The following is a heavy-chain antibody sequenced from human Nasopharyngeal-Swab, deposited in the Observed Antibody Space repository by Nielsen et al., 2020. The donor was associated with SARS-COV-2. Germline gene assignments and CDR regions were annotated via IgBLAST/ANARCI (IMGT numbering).Heavy chain of an antibody. CDR1: GGTFSSYA. CDR2: IIPIFGTA. V-gene: IGHV1-69*13. Sequence: SVKVSCKASGGTFSSYAISWVRQAPGQGLEWMGGIIPIFGTANYAQKFQGRVTITADESTSTAYMELSSLRSEDTAVYYCAREIGGYGSGSYYYYGMDVWGKGTTVTVSS. J-gene: IGHJ6*04. D-gene: IGHD3-10*01. CDR3: AREIGGYGSGSYYYYGMDV.